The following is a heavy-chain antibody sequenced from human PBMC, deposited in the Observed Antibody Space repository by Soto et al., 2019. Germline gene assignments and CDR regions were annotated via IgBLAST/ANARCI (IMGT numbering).Heavy chain of an antibody. D-gene: IGHD2-15*01. V-gene: IGHV3-23*01. CDR1: GFTFSSYA. Sequence: PGGSLRLSCAASGFTFSSYAMGWVRQAPGKGLEWVSHISGSGGSPNYGDSVKGRFSISRDNSKNTLYLQMNSLRAEDTALYYCARSYSPWGQGTLVTVSS. CDR3: ARSYSP. J-gene: IGHJ5*02. CDR2: ISGSGGSP.